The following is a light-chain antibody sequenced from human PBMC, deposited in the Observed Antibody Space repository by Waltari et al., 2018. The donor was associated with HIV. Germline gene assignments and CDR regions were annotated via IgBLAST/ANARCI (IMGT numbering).Light chain of an antibody. J-gene: IGKJ1*01. CDR3: QQYNAFPWT. Sequence: DIQMTQSSSSLSASLGDTVTITCRASQSISTWLAWYQQKPGKAPQLLIYMASTLEGGVPSRFSGSGSGTEFTLTISSLQPDDFATYYCQQYNAFPWTFGQGTTVDIK. V-gene: IGKV1-5*03. CDR1: QSISTW. CDR2: MAS.